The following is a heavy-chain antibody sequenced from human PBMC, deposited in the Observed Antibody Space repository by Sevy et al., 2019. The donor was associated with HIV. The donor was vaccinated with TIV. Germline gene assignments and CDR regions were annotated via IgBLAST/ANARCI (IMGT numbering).Heavy chain of an antibody. CDR2: IYFTGNT. V-gene: IGHV4-59*01. Sequence: KQSQTLSLTCSVSGGSISSYFWTWVRQSPGKGLEWIGNIYFTGNTDYSPSLKSRVTLSLDTSKSQFSLTLKSVTAADTAIYFCARDSTTRPRVLDYWGQGTLVTVSS. D-gene: IGHD1-1*01. CDR1: GGSISSYF. CDR3: ARDSTTRPRVLDY. J-gene: IGHJ4*02.